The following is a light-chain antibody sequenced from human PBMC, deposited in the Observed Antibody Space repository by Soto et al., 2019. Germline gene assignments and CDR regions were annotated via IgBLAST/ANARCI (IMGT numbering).Light chain of an antibody. CDR1: NGGSKN. V-gene: IGLV3-21*02. CDR3: QVWDNTDEHPRVV. CDR2: ADS. J-gene: IGLJ3*02. Sequence: SYVLTQPRSVSVAPGQTATITCGGNNGGSKNMYGYRQRPGQAPVLVVYADSDRPSGIPERLSGSNSGSTATLTINRVEAGDEADYFCQVWDNTDEHPRVVYGGGTKLTVL.